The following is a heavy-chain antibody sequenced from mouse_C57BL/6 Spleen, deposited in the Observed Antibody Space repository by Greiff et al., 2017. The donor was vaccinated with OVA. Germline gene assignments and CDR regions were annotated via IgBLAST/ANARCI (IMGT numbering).Heavy chain of an antibody. J-gene: IGHJ1*03. V-gene: IGHV1-64*01. Sequence: QVQLQQPGAELVKPGASVKLSCKASGYTFTSYWMHWVKQRPGQGLEWIGMIHPNSGSTNYNEKFKSKATLTVDKSSSTAYMQLSSLTSEDSAVYDCARPHYYGSSPGYFDVWGTGTTVTVSA. CDR1: GYTFTSYW. D-gene: IGHD1-1*01. CDR2: IHPNSGST. CDR3: ARPHYYGSSPGYFDV.